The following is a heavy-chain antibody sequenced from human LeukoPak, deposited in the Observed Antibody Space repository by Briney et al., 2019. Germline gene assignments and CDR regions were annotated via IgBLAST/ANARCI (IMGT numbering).Heavy chain of an antibody. D-gene: IGHD6-19*01. Sequence: PGGSLRLSCAASGFAFSSYWMYWVRQAPGKGPVWVSRINSDGSSTTYADSVKGRFTISRDNAKNTLYLQMNSLRAEDTAVYYCARDSNGPAFWGQGTPVTVSS. J-gene: IGHJ4*02. CDR1: GFAFSSYW. CDR2: INSDGSST. V-gene: IGHV3-74*01. CDR3: ARDSNGPAF.